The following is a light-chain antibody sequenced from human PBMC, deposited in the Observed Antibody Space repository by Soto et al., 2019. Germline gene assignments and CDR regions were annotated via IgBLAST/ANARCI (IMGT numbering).Light chain of an antibody. CDR3: QQANSFSVT. CDR2: AAS. J-gene: IGKJ5*01. CDR1: QGISSR. V-gene: IGKV1-12*01. Sequence: DTQMTQSPSSVSASVGDRVTITCWASQGISSRLASYQQKPGKAPKLLIYAASSLQSGVPSRFSGSRSGTHFSLTISSLQPEDFGTYYCQQANSFSVTFGQGTRMEIK.